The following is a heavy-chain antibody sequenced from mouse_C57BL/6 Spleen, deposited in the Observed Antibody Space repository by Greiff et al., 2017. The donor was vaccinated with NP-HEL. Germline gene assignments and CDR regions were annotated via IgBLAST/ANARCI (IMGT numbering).Heavy chain of an antibody. CDR2: INPSTGGT. D-gene: IGHD4-1*01. Sequence: EVQLQQSGPELVKPGASVKISCKASGYSFTGYYMNWVKQSPEKSLEWIGEINPSTGGTTYNQKFKAKATLTVDKSSSTAYMQLKSLTSEDSAVYYGARGRLTADYWGQGTTLTVSS. CDR1: GYSFTGYY. CDR3: ARGRLTADY. V-gene: IGHV1-42*01. J-gene: IGHJ2*01.